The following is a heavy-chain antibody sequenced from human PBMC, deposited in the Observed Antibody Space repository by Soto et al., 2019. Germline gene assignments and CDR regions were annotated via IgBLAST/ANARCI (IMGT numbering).Heavy chain of an antibody. V-gene: IGHV4-34*01. CDR1: GGSFSAYY. J-gene: IGHJ6*02. CDR2: INHSGST. D-gene: IGHD5-18*01. Sequence: SETLSLTCAVYGGSFSAYYWGWIRQPPGKXLEWIGIINHSGSTNYNPSLKSRVTISVDTSKNQFSLKLSSVTAADTAEYYCARADGYYYGSSYYYHGMDVWGQGTPVTVSS. CDR3: ARADGYYYGSSYYYHGMDV.